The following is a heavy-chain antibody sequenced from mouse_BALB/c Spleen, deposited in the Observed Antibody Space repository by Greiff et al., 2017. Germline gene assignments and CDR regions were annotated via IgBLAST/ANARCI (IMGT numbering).Heavy chain of an antibody. CDR2: IDPETGGT. D-gene: IGHD2-3*01. CDR3: TRGWLLFYAMDY. J-gene: IGHJ4*01. V-gene: IGHV1-15*01. Sequence: QVQLKLSGAELVRPGASVTLSCKASGYTFTDYEMHWVKQTPVHGLEWIGAIDPETGGTAYNQKFKGKATLTADKSSSTAYMELRSLTSEDSAVYYCTRGWLLFYAMDYWGQGTSVTGSS. CDR1: GYTFTDYE.